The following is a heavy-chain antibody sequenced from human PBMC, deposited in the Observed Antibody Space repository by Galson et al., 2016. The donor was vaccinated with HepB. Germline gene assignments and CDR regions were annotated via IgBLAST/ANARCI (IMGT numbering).Heavy chain of an antibody. J-gene: IGHJ6*02. D-gene: IGHD2-15*01. CDR3: ARDLGEGLLCGGGNCISSYGLDV. CDR2: LTDRGDT. V-gene: IGHV4-31*03. CDR1: VGSIKIGGYY. Sequence: TLSLTCSVSVGSIKIGGYYWAWIRQRPGKCMEWIGYLTDRGDTYYNTSLRGRLIISEVPSGSHFSLKLRSVTAADTAIYFCARDLGEGLLCGGGNCISSYGLDVWGQGTTVTVSS.